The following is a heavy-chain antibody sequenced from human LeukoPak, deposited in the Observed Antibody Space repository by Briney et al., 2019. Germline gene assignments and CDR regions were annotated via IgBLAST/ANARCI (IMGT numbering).Heavy chain of an antibody. V-gene: IGHV4-59*08. CDR2: IYYSGST. D-gene: IGHD3-16*02. CDR1: GGSISSYY. CDR3: AQQTVNGYDYVWGSYRYHDWYFDL. Sequence: SETLSLTCTVSGGSISSYYWSWIRQPPGKGLEWIGYIYYSGSTNYNPSLKSRVTISVDTSKNQFSLKLSSVTAADTAVYYCAQQTVNGYDYVWGSYRYHDWYFDLWGRGTLVTVSS. J-gene: IGHJ2*01.